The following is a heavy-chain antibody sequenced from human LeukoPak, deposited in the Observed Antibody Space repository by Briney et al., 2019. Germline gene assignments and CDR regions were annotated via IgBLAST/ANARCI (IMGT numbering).Heavy chain of an antibody. D-gene: IGHD3-16*01. CDR3: AKGGYY. J-gene: IGHJ4*02. CDR1: GFTLSSYG. CDR2: ISYDGSNK. Sequence: GRSLRLSCAASGFTLSSYGMHWVRQAPGKGLEWVAVISYDGSNKYYADSVKGRFTISRDNSKNTLYLQMNSLRAEDTAVYYCAKGGYYWGQGTLVTVSS. V-gene: IGHV3-30*18.